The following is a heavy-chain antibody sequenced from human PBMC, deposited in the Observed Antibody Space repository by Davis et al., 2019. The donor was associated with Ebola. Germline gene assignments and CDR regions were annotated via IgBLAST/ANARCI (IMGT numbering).Heavy chain of an antibody. Sequence: PGGSLRLSCAASGFTFSSYWMSWVRQAPGKGLEWVANIKQDGSEKYYVDSVKGRFTISRDNAKKSLYLQMNSLRAEDTAVYYCARGGTFAHSNIFDYWGQGTLVTVSS. V-gene: IGHV3-7*01. CDR1: GFTFSSYW. CDR3: ARGGTFAHSNIFDY. D-gene: IGHD1-14*01. J-gene: IGHJ4*02. CDR2: IKQDGSEK.